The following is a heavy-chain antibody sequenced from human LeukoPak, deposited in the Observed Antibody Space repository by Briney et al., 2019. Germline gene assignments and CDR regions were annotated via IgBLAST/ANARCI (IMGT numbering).Heavy chain of an antibody. CDR2: INHSGST. J-gene: IGHJ5*02. Sequence: PSETLSLTCTVSGGSITSYYWSWIRQPPGKGLEWIGEINHSGSTNYNPSLKSRVTISVDTSKNQFSLKLSSVTAADTAVYYCAADILTGYHIGPNRIDPWGQGTLVTVSS. V-gene: IGHV4-34*01. CDR1: GGSITSYY. CDR3: AADILTGYHIGPNRIDP. D-gene: IGHD3-9*01.